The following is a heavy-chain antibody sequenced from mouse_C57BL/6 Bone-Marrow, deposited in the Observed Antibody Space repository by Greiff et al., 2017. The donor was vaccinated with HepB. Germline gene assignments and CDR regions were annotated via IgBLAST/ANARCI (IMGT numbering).Heavy chain of an antibody. CDR3: ARESTTVVADGAMDY. V-gene: IGHV1-85*01. Sequence: VQVVESGPELVKPGASVKLSCKASGYTFTSYDINWVKQRPGQGLEWIGWIYPRDGSTKYNEKFKGKATLTVDTSSSTAYMELHSLTSEDSAVYFCARESTTVVADGAMDYWGQGTSVTVSS. CDR2: IYPRDGST. CDR1: GYTFTSYD. J-gene: IGHJ4*01. D-gene: IGHD1-1*01.